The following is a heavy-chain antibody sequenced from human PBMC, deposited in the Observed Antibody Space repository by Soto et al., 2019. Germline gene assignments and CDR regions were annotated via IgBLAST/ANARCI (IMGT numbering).Heavy chain of an antibody. J-gene: IGHJ4*02. CDR2: ISYDGSNK. CDR1: GFTFSSYA. Sequence: QVQLVESGGGVVQPGRSLRLSCAASGFTFSSYAMHWVRQAPGKGLEWVAVISYDGSNKYYADSVKGRFTISRDNSKNTLYLQMNSLRAEDTAVHYCARDADYGDYEKGVHDYWGQGTLVTVSS. D-gene: IGHD4-17*01. V-gene: IGHV3-30-3*01. CDR3: ARDADYGDYEKGVHDY.